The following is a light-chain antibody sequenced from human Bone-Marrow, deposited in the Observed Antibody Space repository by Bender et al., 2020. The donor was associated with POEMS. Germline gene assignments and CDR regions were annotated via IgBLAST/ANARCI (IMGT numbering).Light chain of an antibody. J-gene: IGLJ2*01. V-gene: IGLV2-14*02. CDR2: EVR. CDR1: SSDVGAYNL. CDR3: TSYAGGHNLI. Sequence: QSALTQPASVSGSPGQSITISCTGASSDVGAYNLVSWYQQHPGKAPKLLTYEVRKRPSGVSNRFFCSKSDNTASLTVYRLQAEDEADYHCTSYAGGHNLIFGGGTKLTVL.